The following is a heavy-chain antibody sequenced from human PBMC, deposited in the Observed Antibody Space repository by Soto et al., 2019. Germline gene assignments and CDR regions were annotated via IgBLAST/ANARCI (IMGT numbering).Heavy chain of an antibody. J-gene: IGHJ6*02. CDR2: ISYDGSNK. V-gene: IGHV3-30*18. CDR3: AKDLIAAAGKTLGYYYYGMDV. Sequence: GGSLRLSCAASGFTFSSYGMHWVRQAPGKGLEWVAVISYDGSNKYYADSVKGRFTISRDNSKNTLYLQMNSLRAEDTAVYYCAKDLIAAAGKTLGYYYYGMDVWGQGTTVTVS. CDR1: GFTFSSYG. D-gene: IGHD6-13*01.